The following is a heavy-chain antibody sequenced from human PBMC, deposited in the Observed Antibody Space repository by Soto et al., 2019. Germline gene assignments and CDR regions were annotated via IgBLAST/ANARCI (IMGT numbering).Heavy chain of an antibody. CDR1: GYTFTSYD. V-gene: IGHV1-18*01. J-gene: IGHJ5*02. Sequence: QVQLVQSGAEVKKPGASVKVSCKASGYTFTSYDISWVRQAPGQGLEWMGWISTYNGNTNYAQKLQGRVTMTTDTSASTAYMELRSLRSDDTAVYYCARGFRVAATRWWFDPWGQGTLVTVSS. CDR3: ARGFRVAATRWWFDP. D-gene: IGHD2-15*01. CDR2: ISTYNGNT.